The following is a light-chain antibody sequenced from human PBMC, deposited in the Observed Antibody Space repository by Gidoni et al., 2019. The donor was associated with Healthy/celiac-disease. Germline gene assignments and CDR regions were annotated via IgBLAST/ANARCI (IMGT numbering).Light chain of an antibody. V-gene: IGLV2-14*01. Sequence: QSALTQPASVSGSPGQSIPISCTGTSRDVGGYNYVSWYQQHPGKAPKLMIYEVSNRPSGVPDRFSGSKSGNTASLTISGLQADDEADYYCSSYTSSSTLVVFGGGTKLTVL. CDR3: SSYTSSSTLVV. CDR2: EVS. CDR1: SRDVGGYNY. J-gene: IGLJ2*01.